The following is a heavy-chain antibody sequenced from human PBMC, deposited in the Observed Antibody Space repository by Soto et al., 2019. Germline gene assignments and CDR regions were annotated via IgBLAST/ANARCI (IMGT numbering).Heavy chain of an antibody. CDR1: GGTFSSYA. J-gene: IGHJ6*01. Sequence: QVQLVQSGAEVKKPGSSVKVSCKASGGTFSSYAISWVRQAPGQGLERMGGIIPISGTANYAQKFQGRVTITADESTSTAYMEQSSLRSEDTAVYYCARSQGSSTSLEIYYYYYYGMDVWGQGTTVTISS. D-gene: IGHD2-2*01. CDR3: ARSQGSSTSLEIYYYYYYGMDV. V-gene: IGHV1-69*01. CDR2: IIPISGTA.